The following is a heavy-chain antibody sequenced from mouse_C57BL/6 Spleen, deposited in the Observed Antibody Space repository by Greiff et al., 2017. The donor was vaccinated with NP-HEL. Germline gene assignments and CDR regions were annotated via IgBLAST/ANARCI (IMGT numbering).Heavy chain of an antibody. Sequence: EVQVVESGGGLVQPGGSLKLSCAASGFTFSDYYMYWVRQTPEKRLEWVAYISNGGGSTYYPDTVKGRFTISRDNAKNTLYLQMSRLKSEDTAMYYCARSYYGSGFDVWGTGTTVTVSS. CDR3: ARSYYGSGFDV. CDR1: GFTFSDYY. V-gene: IGHV5-12*01. J-gene: IGHJ1*03. D-gene: IGHD1-1*01. CDR2: ISNGGGST.